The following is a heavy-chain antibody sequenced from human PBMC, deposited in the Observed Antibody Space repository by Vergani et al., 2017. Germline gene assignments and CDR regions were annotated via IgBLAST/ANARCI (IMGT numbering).Heavy chain of an antibody. V-gene: IGHV3-30-3*01. CDR2: ISYDGSNK. Sequence: QVQLVESGGGVVQPGRSLRLSCAASGFTFSSYAMHWVRQAPGKGLEWVAVISYDGSNKYYADSVKGRFTISRDNSKNTLYLQMNSLRAEDTAVYYSASGGPDLTRVLRYFDWEIGDYWGQGTLVTVSS. CDR3: ASGGPDLTRVLRYFDWEIGDY. CDR1: GFTFSSYA. J-gene: IGHJ4*02. D-gene: IGHD3-9*01.